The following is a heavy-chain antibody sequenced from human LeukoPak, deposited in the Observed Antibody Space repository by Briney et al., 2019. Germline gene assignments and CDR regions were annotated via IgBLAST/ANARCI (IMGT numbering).Heavy chain of an antibody. J-gene: IGHJ3*01. D-gene: IGHD3-9*01. CDR3: ARGALYDILTGYQSHAFYV. CDR1: GFTVSSNY. Sequence: GGSLKLSCAASGFTVSSNYMSWVRQAPGKGLEWVSVIFSGGSTYFADSVKGRFTISRHNSKNTLYLQMNSLRAEDTAVYYCARGALYDILTGYQSHAFYVWGQGQWLPSLQ. CDR2: IFSGGST. V-gene: IGHV3-53*04.